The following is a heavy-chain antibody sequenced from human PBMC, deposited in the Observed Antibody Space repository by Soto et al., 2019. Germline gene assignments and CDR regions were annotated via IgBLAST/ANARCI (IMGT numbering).Heavy chain of an antibody. CDR3: FFFQAEDGIRDL. V-gene: IGHV4-31*02. J-gene: IGHJ2*01. D-gene: IGHD2-21*01. Sequence: GKGLQWTGYIYYSGSTYYTPSLKSRVTISVDTSKNQFSLKLSSVTAAVTAVYFCFFFQAEDGIRDL. CDR2: IYYSGST.